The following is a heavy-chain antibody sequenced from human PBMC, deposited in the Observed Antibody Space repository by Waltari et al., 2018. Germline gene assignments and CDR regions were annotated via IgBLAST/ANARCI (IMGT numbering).Heavy chain of an antibody. CDR3: AAPRAPDWLLPDY. CDR1: GYSFTSSW. D-gene: IGHD3-9*01. Sequence: EVQLVQSGAAVKKPGESLTLSCMGFGYSFTSSWICCVGQMPGNALEWMGIIDPGDSDTRYSPSFQGQVTISADTSITTTFLQWSSLKASDTAMYYCAAPRAPDWLLPDYWGQGTLVTVSS. CDR2: IDPGDSDT. V-gene: IGHV5-51*01. J-gene: IGHJ4*02.